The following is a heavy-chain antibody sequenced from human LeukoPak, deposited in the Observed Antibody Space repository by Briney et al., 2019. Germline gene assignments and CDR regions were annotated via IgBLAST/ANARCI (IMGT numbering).Heavy chain of an antibody. CDR1: GYTFTGYY. D-gene: IGHD3-22*01. Sequence: GASVKVSCKASGYTFTGYYMHWVRQAPGQGLECMGWINPNSGGTNYAQKFQGTVTMTRDTSISTAYMELSRLRSDDTAVYYCARGDYDSSGLQYFHHWGQGTLVTVSS. J-gene: IGHJ1*01. CDR2: INPNSGGT. CDR3: ARGDYDSSGLQYFHH. V-gene: IGHV1-2*02.